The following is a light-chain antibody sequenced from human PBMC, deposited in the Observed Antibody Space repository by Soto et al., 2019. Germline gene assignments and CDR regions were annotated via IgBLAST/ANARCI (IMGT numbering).Light chain of an antibody. CDR1: SSDVGGYNY. V-gene: IGLV2-11*01. CDR2: GVS. Sequence: QSVLTQPRSMSGSPGQSVTISCTGTSSDVGGYNYVSWYQQHPGKAPKLIIHGVSNRPSGVPDRFSGSKSDNTASLTISGLQAEDEADYYCCSHAGSYTGVFGGGTKLTVL. J-gene: IGLJ3*02. CDR3: CSHAGSYTGV.